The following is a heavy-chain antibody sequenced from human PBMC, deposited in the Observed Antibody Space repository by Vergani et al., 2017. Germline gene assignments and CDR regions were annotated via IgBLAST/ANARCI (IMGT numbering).Heavy chain of an antibody. CDR3: ASSPYSSGWSIDY. V-gene: IGHV1-69*02. J-gene: IGHJ4*02. D-gene: IGHD6-19*01. CDR1: GGTFSSYT. CDR2: IIPILGIA. Sequence: QVQLVQSGAEVKKPGSSVKVSCKASGGTFSSYTLSWVRQAPGQGLEWMGRIIPILGIANYAQKFQGRVTITADKSTSTAYMELSSLRSEDTAVYYCASSPYSSGWSIDYWGQGILVTVSS.